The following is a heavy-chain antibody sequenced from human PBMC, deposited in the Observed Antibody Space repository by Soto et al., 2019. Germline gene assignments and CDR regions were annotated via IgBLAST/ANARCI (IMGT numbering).Heavy chain of an antibody. CDR3: ARRYYYDGDFHQ. CDR1: GGSFSGFY. V-gene: IGHV4-34*02. D-gene: IGHD3-22*01. J-gene: IGHJ1*01. CDR2: VNHTGSA. Sequence: QVQLQQWGAGLLKPSETLSLTCGVYGGSFSGFYWNWIRQTPGKGLEWIGEVNHTGSANYNPSLKSRVTISADTPKNQISLNLPSVTAADTAVYYCARRYYYDGDFHQWGQGSLVTVSS.